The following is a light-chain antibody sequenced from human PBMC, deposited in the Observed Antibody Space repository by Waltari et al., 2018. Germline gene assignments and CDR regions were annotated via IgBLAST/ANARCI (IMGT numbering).Light chain of an antibody. CDR1: QSISSY. CDR3: QQRSTSFT. CDR2: DAS. V-gene: IGKV3-11*01. Sequence: EIVLTQSPATLSLSPGERATLSCRVSQSISSYLAWYQQKPGQAPRLLIYDASTRATGIPARFSGSGSVTDFTLTISSLEPEDFALYYCQQRSTSFTFGPGTRVDVK. J-gene: IGKJ3*01.